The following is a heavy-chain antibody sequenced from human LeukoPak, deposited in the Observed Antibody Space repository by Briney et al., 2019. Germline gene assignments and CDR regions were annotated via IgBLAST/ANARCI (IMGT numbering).Heavy chain of an antibody. CDR2: INHSGST. D-gene: IGHD6-25*01. CDR3: AKIIAAGGGGYYYYGMDV. CDR1: GGSFSGYY. Sequence: PSETLSLTCAVYGGSFSGYYRSWIRQPPGKGLEWIGEINHSGSTNYNPSLKSRVTISVDTSKNQFSLKLSSVTAADTAVYYCAKIIAAGGGGYYYYGMDVWGQGTTVTVSS. J-gene: IGHJ6*02. V-gene: IGHV4-34*01.